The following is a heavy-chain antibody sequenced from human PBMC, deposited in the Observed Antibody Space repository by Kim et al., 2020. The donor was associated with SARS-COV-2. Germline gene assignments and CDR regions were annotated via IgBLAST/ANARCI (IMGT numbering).Heavy chain of an antibody. V-gene: IGHV3-74*01. D-gene: IGHD3-16*01. CDR2: INSDGSST. CDR1: GFTFSSYW. CDR3: ARTGDLQAGMDV. Sequence: GGSLRLSCAASGFTFSSYWMHWVRQAPGKGLVWVSRINSDGSSTSYADSVKGRFTISRDNAKNTLYLQMNSLRAEDTAVYYCARTGDLQAGMDVWGQGTTVTVSS. J-gene: IGHJ6*02.